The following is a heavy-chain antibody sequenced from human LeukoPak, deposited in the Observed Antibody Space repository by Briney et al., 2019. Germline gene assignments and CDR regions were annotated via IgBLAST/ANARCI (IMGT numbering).Heavy chain of an antibody. Sequence: SETLSLTCAVSGGSISRGGYSWSWIRQPPGTGLEWIGYIYHSGSTYYNPSLKSRVTISVDRSKNQFSLKLSSVTAADTAVYYCATLSIMITFGGVSAWFDPWGQGTLVTVSS. J-gene: IGHJ5*02. CDR3: ATLSIMITFGGVSAWFDP. CDR2: IYHSGST. CDR1: GGSISRGGYS. V-gene: IGHV4-30-2*01. D-gene: IGHD3-16*01.